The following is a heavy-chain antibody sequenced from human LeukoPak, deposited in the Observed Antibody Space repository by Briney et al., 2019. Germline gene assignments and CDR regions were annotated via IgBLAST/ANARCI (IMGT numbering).Heavy chain of an antibody. J-gene: IGHJ4*02. D-gene: IGHD3-9*01. Sequence: GASVKVSCKASGYTFTSYGISWVRQAPGQGLEWMGWISAYNGYTNYAQKLQGRVTMTTDTSTSTAYMELRSLRSDDTAVYYCARDNPDYDILTGYSSPYDYWGQGTLVTVSS. CDR3: ARDNPDYDILTGYSSPYDY. CDR2: ISAYNGYT. CDR1: GYTFTSYG. V-gene: IGHV1-18*01.